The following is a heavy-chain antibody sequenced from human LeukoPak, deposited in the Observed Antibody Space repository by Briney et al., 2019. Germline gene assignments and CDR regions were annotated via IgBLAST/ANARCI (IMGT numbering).Heavy chain of an antibody. D-gene: IGHD4-17*01. CDR2: INHSGST. CDR1: GGSFSGHY. Sequence: SETLSLTCAVYGGSFSGHYWSWIRQPPGKGLEWIGEINHSGSTNYNPSLKSRVTISVDTSKNQFSLKLSSVTAADTAVYYCARGHRYGDYVGYWGQGTLVTVSS. CDR3: ARGHRYGDYVGY. V-gene: IGHV4-34*01. J-gene: IGHJ4*02.